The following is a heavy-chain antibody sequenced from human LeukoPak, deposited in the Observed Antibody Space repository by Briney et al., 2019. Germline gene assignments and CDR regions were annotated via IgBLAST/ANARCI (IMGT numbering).Heavy chain of an antibody. J-gene: IGHJ6*02. CDR3: ARDRIMVRGVIIRPYGMDV. Sequence: SETLSLTCTVSGDSISSYYWSWIRQPPGKGLEWIGFIYYSGSTNYNAPLKSRVTMSVDMSKNQFSLKLNSVTAADTAVYYCARDRIMVRGVIIRPYGMDVWGQGTTVTVSS. CDR1: GDSISSYY. V-gene: IGHV4-59*01. CDR2: IYYSGST. D-gene: IGHD3-10*01.